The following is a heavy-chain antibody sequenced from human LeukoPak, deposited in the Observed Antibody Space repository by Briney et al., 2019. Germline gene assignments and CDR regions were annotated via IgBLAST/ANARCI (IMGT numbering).Heavy chain of an antibody. Sequence: GGSLRLSCAASGFTFSSYGMHWVRQAPGKGLEWVAVIWYDGSNKYYADSVKGRFTISRDNSKNTLYLQMNSLRAEDTAVYYCARDEEIGGYDSSGYYSDYWGQGTLVTVSS. CDR1: GFTFSSYG. J-gene: IGHJ4*02. D-gene: IGHD3-22*01. V-gene: IGHV3-33*01. CDR3: ARDEEIGGYDSSGYYSDY. CDR2: IWYDGSNK.